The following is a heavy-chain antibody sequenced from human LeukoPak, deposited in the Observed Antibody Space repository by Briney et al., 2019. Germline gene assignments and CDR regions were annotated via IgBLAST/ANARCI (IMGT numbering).Heavy chain of an antibody. J-gene: IGHJ4*02. CDR2: ISSGATTM. Sequence: PGGSLRLSCAASGFMFRIFEMYWVRQAPGKGLEWVAYISSGATTMYYADSVKGRFTISRDDAKNSLFLHMNSLRAEDTAVYYCALLAVASDFDYWGQGTLVTVSS. CDR3: ALLAVASDFDY. V-gene: IGHV3-48*03. D-gene: IGHD6-19*01. CDR1: GFMFRIFE.